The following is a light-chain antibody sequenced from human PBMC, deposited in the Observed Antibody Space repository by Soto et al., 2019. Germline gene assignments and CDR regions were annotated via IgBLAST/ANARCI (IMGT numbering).Light chain of an antibody. J-gene: IGKJ5*01. V-gene: IGKV3-11*01. CDR1: QSVSSY. CDR3: QQLGT. CDR2: DAS. Sequence: SPGERATLSCRASQSVSSYLAWYQQKPGQAPRLLIYDASNRATGIPARFSGSGSGTDFTLTISSLEPEDFAVYYCQQLGTFGQGTRLEIK.